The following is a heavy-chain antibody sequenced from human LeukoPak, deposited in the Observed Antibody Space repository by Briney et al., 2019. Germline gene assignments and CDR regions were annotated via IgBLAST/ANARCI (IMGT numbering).Heavy chain of an antibody. CDR1: GFTFSSYS. CDR3: ALSSGYYSGYFDY. CDR2: ISSSSSYI. D-gene: IGHD3-22*01. V-gene: IGHV3-21*01. J-gene: IGHJ4*02. Sequence: GGPLRLSCAASGFTFSSYSMNWVRQAPGKGLEWVSSISSSSSYIYYADSVKGRFTIPGDNAKNSLYLQMNSLRAEDTAVYYCALSSGYYSGYFDYWGQGTLVTVSS.